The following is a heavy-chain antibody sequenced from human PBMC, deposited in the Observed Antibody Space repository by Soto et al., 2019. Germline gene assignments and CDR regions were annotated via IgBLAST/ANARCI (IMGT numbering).Heavy chain of an antibody. J-gene: IGHJ4*02. CDR1: GGSISSSSYY. CDR3: ARLPSGSYYEY. Sequence: QLQLQESGPGLVKPSETLSLTCTVSGGSISSSSYYWGWIRQPPGKGLEWIGSIYYSGSTYYNPSLKGRVPISVDTSKNQFSLKLSSVTAADTAVYYCARLPSGSYYEYWGQGTLVTVSS. D-gene: IGHD1-26*01. V-gene: IGHV4-39*01. CDR2: IYYSGST.